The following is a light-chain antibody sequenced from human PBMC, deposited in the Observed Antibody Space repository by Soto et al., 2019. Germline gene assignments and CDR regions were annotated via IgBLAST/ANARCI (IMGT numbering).Light chain of an antibody. V-gene: IGKV1-5*03. CDR2: KSP. Sequence: DIQMTQSPSTLSASEGDRVTISYRASQSFSIWLALYQQKPGRAPKLLIYKSPILESGVPSRFSGSGSGTEFTLTISSLQPDDFATYYCQHYNSYPLTFGGGTKVDIK. J-gene: IGKJ4*01. CDR3: QHYNSYPLT. CDR1: QSFSIW.